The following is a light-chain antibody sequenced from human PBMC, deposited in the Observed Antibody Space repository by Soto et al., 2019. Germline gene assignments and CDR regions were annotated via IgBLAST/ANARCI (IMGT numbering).Light chain of an antibody. Sequence: ETVLTQSPATLSVSPGERATFSCKASQSVTTNLAWYQQKPGQVPRLLIYGAFTRATGIPARFSGSGSGTEFTLSISSLQSEDFAIYHCQQYHSLAHTFGQGIKLEIK. J-gene: IGKJ2*01. V-gene: IGKV3-15*01. CDR2: GAF. CDR1: QSVTTN. CDR3: QQYHSLAHT.